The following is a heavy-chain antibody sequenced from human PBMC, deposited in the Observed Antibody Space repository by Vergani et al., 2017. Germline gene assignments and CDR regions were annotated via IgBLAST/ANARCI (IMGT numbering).Heavy chain of an antibody. D-gene: IGHD5-18*01. CDR3: ARRRKSGGYSYSLTGYYFDY. J-gene: IGHJ4*02. V-gene: IGHV5-51*03. CDR1: GYSFTSYW. CDR2: IYPGDSDT. Sequence: EVQLVQSGAEVKKPGESLKISCKGSGYSFTSYWIGWVRQMPGQGLEWMGIIYPGDSDTRYSPSFQGQVTISADKSISTAYLQWSSLKASDTAMYYCARRRKSGGYSYSLTGYYFDYWGQGTLVTVSS.